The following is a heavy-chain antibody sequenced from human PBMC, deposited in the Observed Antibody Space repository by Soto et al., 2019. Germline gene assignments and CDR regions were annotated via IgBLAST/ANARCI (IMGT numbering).Heavy chain of an antibody. CDR2: IRSKAYGGTT. V-gene: IGHV3-49*04. CDR1: GFTFGDYA. CDR3: TRAPPIVVVVAATPYYYYYGMDV. D-gene: IGHD2-15*01. Sequence: LRLSCTASGFTFGDYAMSWVRQAPGKGLEWVGFIRSKAYGGTTEYAASVKGRFTISRDDSKSIAYLQMNSLKTEDTAVYYCTRAPPIVVVVAATPYYYYYGMDVWGQGTTVTVSS. J-gene: IGHJ6*02.